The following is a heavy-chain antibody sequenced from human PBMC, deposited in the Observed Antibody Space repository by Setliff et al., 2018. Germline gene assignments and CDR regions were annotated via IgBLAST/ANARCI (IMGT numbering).Heavy chain of an antibody. CDR2: IIPIFGTA. V-gene: IGHV1-69*13. Sequence: SVKVSCKASGGTFSSYAISWVRQAPGQGLEWMGGIIPIFGTANYAQKFQGRVTITADESTSTAYMELSSLRSEDTAVYYCAIPSSGNSLSIYYWGQGTLVTVSS. J-gene: IGHJ4*02. CDR1: GGTFSSYA. D-gene: IGHD1-26*01. CDR3: AIPSSGNSLSIYY.